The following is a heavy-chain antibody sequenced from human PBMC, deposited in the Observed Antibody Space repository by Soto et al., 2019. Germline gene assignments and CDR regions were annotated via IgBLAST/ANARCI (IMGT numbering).Heavy chain of an antibody. Sequence: EVQLVESGGGLVQPGGSLRLSCAASGFTFSAHYMDWVRQAPGKGLEWVGRIKNKANSYTTEYAASVEGRFTISREDSENSVYRQMNSLKCEDTAVWYCARVSLVGPSGGRYFDYWGQGSQVAVSS. J-gene: IGHJ4*02. CDR1: GFTFSAHY. CDR2: IKNKANSYTT. CDR3: ARVSLVGPSGGRYFDY. V-gene: IGHV3-72*01. D-gene: IGHD1-26*01.